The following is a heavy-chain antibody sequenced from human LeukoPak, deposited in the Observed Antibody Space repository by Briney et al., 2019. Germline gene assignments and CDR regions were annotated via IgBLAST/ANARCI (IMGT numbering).Heavy chain of an antibody. D-gene: IGHD1-26*01. J-gene: IGHJ4*02. Sequence: GESLKISFKGSGXSFTSYCIGWVRQMPGKGVEWMGIIYPGDSDTRYSPSFQGQVTISADKSISTAYLQWSSLKASDTAMYYCARSLVGATHFDYWGQGTLVTVSS. CDR2: IYPGDSDT. CDR3: ARSLVGATHFDY. V-gene: IGHV5-51*01. CDR1: GXSFTSYC.